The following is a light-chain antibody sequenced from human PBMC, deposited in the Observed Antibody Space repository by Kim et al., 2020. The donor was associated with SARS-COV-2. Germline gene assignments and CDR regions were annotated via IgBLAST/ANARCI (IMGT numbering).Light chain of an antibody. J-gene: IGKJ2*01. CDR2: DAS. CDR1: QSVRGSY. Sequence: FPGEGSTLPCRHGQSVRGSYLAWFQPKPGPTPRLLIYDASNRATGIPDRFSGSGSGTDFTPTISRLEPEDFAVYYCHPDCGSPRTFGQETKLEI. V-gene: IGKV3-20*01. CDR3: HPDCGSPRT.